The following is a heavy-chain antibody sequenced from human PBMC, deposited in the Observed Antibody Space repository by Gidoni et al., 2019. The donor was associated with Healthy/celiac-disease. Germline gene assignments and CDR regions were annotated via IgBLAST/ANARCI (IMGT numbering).Heavy chain of an antibody. CDR3: ARDRIVVPAAMSHYYYGMDV. Sequence: QVQLLQSGAEVKQPGSSVKVSCKASGGTFSSYAISWVRQAPGQGLEWMGWIIPIFGTANYAQKFQGRVTITADGSTSTAYMELSSLRSEDTAVYYCARDRIVVPAAMSHYYYGMDVWGQGTTVTVSS. V-gene: IGHV1-69*01. CDR2: IIPIFGTA. D-gene: IGHD2-2*01. CDR1: GGTFSSYA. J-gene: IGHJ6*02.